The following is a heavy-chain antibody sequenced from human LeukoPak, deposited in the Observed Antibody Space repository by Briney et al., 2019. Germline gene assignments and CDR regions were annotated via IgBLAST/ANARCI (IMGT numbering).Heavy chain of an antibody. V-gene: IGHV4-59*01. J-gene: IGHJ5*02. D-gene: IGHD3-22*01. Sequence: SETLSLTFTVSGGSIISYYWSWIRQPPGKGLEWIGYIYYSGSTNYNPSLKSRVTISVDTSKNQFSLKLSSVTAADTAVYYCARGRYVYNYDSSGSEGHKWFDPWGQGTLVTVSS. CDR2: IYYSGST. CDR3: ARGRYVYNYDSSGSEGHKWFDP. CDR1: GGSIISYY.